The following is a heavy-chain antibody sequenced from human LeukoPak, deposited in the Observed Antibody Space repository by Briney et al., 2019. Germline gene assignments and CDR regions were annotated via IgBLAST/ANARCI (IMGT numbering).Heavy chain of an antibody. Sequence: SDTLSLTCTVSGGSVSSGSYYWSWIRQPPGKGLEWIGYIYYSGSTNYNPSLKSRVTISVDTSKNQFSLKLSSVTAADTAVYYCAGTSSSWRGYYYYYGMDVWGQGTTVTVSS. D-gene: IGHD6-13*01. V-gene: IGHV4-61*01. J-gene: IGHJ6*02. CDR1: GGSVSSGSYY. CDR2: IYYSGST. CDR3: AGTSSSWRGYYYYYGMDV.